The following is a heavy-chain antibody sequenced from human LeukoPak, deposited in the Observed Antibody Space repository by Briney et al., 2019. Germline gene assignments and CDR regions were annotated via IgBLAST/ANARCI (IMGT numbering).Heavy chain of an antibody. CDR3: ATGSGSYYGYFDY. V-gene: IGHV3-48*01. D-gene: IGHD1-26*01. Sequence: GGSLRLSCAASGFNFSSYSMNWVRQAPGKGLEWVSYISSSSSIIYYADSVKGRFTISRDNAKNSLYLQMNSLRAEDTAVYYCATGSGSYYGYFDYWGQGTLVTVSS. CDR2: ISSSSSII. J-gene: IGHJ4*02. CDR1: GFNFSSYS.